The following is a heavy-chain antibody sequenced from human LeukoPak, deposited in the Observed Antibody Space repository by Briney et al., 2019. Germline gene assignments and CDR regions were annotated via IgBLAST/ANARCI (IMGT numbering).Heavy chain of an antibody. J-gene: IGHJ4*02. CDR3: AKPTSLKDANYGLTGTNY. D-gene: IGHD1-14*01. CDR1: GFNFSAYG. Sequence: GGSLRLSCAASGFNFSAYGMHWVRQAPGKGLEWVAFIRYDGNHEYYADSVKGRFTISRDNSKNTLDLQMNSLRVEDAAVYYCAKPTSLKDANYGLTGTNYWGQGILVTVSS. V-gene: IGHV3-30*02. CDR2: IRYDGNHE.